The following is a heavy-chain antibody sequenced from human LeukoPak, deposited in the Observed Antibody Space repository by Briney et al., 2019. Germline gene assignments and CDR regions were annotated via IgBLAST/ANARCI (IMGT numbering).Heavy chain of an antibody. CDR2: IIPIFGTA. Sequence: ASVKVSCKASGGTFSSYAISWVRQAPGQGLEWMRGIIPIFGTANYAQKFQGRVTITADKSTSTAYMELSSLRSEDTAVYYCARDSGNIVLVPAAMLGDYYYYMDVWGKGTTVTVSS. V-gene: IGHV1-69*06. CDR1: GGTFSSYA. J-gene: IGHJ6*03. CDR3: ARDSGNIVLVPAAMLGDYYYYMDV. D-gene: IGHD2-2*01.